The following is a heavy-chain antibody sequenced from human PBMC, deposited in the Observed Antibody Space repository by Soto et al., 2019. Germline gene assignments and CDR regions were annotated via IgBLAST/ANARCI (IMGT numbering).Heavy chain of an antibody. CDR3: ARGGSITIFGVVRPYYYYGMAV. CDR1: GYTFTGDY. J-gene: IGHJ6*02. Sequence: PVKVACKASGYTFTGDYMHWRRHAPGQGLEWMGWINPNSGGTNYAEKFQGWVTMTRDTSISTAYMELSRLRSDDTAVYYCARGGSITIFGVVRPYYYYGMAVWGQGTTVTVSS. D-gene: IGHD3-3*01. CDR2: INPNSGGT. V-gene: IGHV1-2*04.